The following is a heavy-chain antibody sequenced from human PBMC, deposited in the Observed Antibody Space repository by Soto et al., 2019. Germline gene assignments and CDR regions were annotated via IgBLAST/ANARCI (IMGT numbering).Heavy chain of an antibody. CDR1: GFTFDDYA. D-gene: IGHD4-17*01. J-gene: IGHJ4*02. Sequence: EVQLVESGGGLVQPGRSLRLSCAASGFTFDDYAMHWVRQAPGKGLEWVSGISWNSGSIGYADSVKGRFTISRDNAKNSLYLQMNSLRAEDTALYYCAKESGYGDYFFDYWGQGTLVTVSS. V-gene: IGHV3-9*01. CDR3: AKESGYGDYFFDY. CDR2: ISWNSGSI.